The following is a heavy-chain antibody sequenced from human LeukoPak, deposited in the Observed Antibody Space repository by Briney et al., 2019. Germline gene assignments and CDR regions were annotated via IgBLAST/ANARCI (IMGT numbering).Heavy chain of an antibody. Sequence: GGSLRLSCAASGFTFSNYQMNWVRQAPGKGLECISYISSSGRTIYYADSLKGRFTVSRDNAKNSLYLRMNNLRAEDTAVYYCARGEYYFDYWGQGTLVTVSS. CDR2: ISSSGRTI. V-gene: IGHV3-48*03. CDR3: ARGEYYFDY. CDR1: GFTFSNYQ. J-gene: IGHJ4*02.